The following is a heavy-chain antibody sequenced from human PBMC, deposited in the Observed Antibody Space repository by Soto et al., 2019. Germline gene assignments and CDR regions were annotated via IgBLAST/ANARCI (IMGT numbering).Heavy chain of an antibody. J-gene: IGHJ5*02. CDR1: GGSISSGGYS. V-gene: IGHV4-30-2*01. CDR3: ARVPGP. Sequence: QLQLQESGSGLVKPSQTLSLTCAVSGGSISSGGYSWSWIRQPPGKGLEWIGDIYHSGGTYYNTSLNRRVTISVDRSKNQFPLKLSSVTAADTAVYYCARVPGPWGQGTLVTISS. CDR2: IYHSGGT.